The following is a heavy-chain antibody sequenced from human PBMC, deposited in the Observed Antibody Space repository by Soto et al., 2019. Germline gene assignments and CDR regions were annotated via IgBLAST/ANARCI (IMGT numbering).Heavy chain of an antibody. CDR2: IGTAGDT. CDR1: GFTFSSYA. CDR3: ARAILSPRGLLWFGELLGPYYGMDV. V-gene: IGHV3-13*01. Sequence: GGSLRLSCAASGFTFSSYAMSWVRQAPGKGLEWVSAIGTAGDTYYPGSVKGRFTISRENAKNSLYLQMNSLRAEDTAVYYCARAILSPRGLLWFGELLGPYYGMDVWGQGTTVTVSS. D-gene: IGHD3-10*01. J-gene: IGHJ6*02.